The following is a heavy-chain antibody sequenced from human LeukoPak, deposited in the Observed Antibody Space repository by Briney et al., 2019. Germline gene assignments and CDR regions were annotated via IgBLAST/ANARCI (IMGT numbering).Heavy chain of an antibody. V-gene: IGHV4-4*02. CDR1: GGSISNSNW. D-gene: IGHD6-13*01. Sequence: ASGTLFLTCGVSGGSISNSNWWSWVRQPPGKGLEWIGEIYHTGSTNYNPSLKSRVTISVDKSKNQFSLELTSVTAADTAVYYCARGFHSNSWYIDYWGQGTLVTVSS. CDR2: IYHTGST. J-gene: IGHJ4*02. CDR3: ARGFHSNSWYIDY.